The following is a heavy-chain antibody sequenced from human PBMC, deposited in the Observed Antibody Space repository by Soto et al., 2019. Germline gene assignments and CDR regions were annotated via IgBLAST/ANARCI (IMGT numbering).Heavy chain of an antibody. CDR1: GYTFTSYG. D-gene: IGHD2-2*01. CDR3: ARDIVVLPAAKRDGMDV. V-gene: IGHV1-18*01. J-gene: IGHJ6*04. CDR2: ISAYNGNT. Sequence: QVQLVQSGAEVKKPGASVKVSCKASGYTFTSYGISWVRQAPGQGLEWMGWISAYNGNTNYAQKLQGRVNMTTDTSTITAYMELRSLSSDDTALYDCARDIVVLPAAKRDGMDVWGIGTTVTAS.